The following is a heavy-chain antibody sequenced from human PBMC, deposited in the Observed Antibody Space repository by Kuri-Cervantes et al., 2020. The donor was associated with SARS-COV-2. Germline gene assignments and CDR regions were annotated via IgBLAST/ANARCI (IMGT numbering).Heavy chain of an antibody. CDR3: AKDFRSGCGEATPSWFDP. J-gene: IGHJ5*02. Sequence: GGSLRLSCAASGFTFSSYGMHWVRQAPGKGLEWVSTISGSAQRTSYADSVKGRFTISRDNSKNTLSLQMNSLRAEDTAVYYCAKDFRSGCGEATPSWFDPWGQGTQVTVSS. CDR2: ISGSAQRT. D-gene: IGHD3-10*01. CDR1: GFTFSSYG. V-gene: IGHV3-23*01.